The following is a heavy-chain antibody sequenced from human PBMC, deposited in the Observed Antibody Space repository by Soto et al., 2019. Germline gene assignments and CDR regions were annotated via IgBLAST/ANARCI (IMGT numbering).Heavy chain of an antibody. J-gene: IGHJ4*02. CDR3: TGGSLEAYFFDY. Sequence: QVQLQESGPGLVKPSETLSLTCTVSGGSITTYYWSWIRQFPGQGLEWIGYMYYSGSTNFNPSLKSRVTISVDTSKSQFSLKLRSVTAADTAVYYCTGGSLEAYFFDYWGQGTLVTVSS. D-gene: IGHD1-1*01. CDR2: MYYSGST. V-gene: IGHV4-59*08. CDR1: GGSITTYY.